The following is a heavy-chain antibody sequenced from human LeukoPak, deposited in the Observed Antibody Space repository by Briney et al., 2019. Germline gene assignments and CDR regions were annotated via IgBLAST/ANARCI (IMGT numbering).Heavy chain of an antibody. CDR2: IYYSGST. CDR3: ARDLYYYDLRAFDI. CDR1: GGSISSYY. J-gene: IGHJ3*02. Sequence: SETLSLTCTVSGGSISSYYWSWIRQPPGKGLEWIGYIYYSGSTNYNPSLKSRVTISVDKSKNQFSLKLSSVTAADTAVYYCARDLYYYDLRAFDIWGQGTMVTVSS. D-gene: IGHD3-22*01. V-gene: IGHV4-59*12.